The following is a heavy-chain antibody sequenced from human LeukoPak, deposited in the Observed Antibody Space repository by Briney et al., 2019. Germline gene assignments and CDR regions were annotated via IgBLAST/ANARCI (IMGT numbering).Heavy chain of an antibody. CDR2: ISYDGSSK. Sequence: GGSLRLSCAASGFTFSSYAIHWVRQAPGKGLDWVALISYDGSSKYYADSVKGRYTISRDSSTLYLQMNSLRTEDTAVYYCARGSVGTPPPFDYWGQGTLVTVSS. CDR3: ARGSVGTPPPFDY. V-gene: IGHV3-30*04. CDR1: GFTFSSYA. D-gene: IGHD2-15*01. J-gene: IGHJ4*02.